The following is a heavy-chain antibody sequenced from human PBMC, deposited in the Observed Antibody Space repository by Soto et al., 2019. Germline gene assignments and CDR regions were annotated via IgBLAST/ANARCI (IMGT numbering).Heavy chain of an antibody. D-gene: IGHD3-10*01. Sequence: EVQLLESGGGLVQPGGSLRLSCAASGFTFSSYAMSWVRQAPGKGLEWVSAISGSGGSTYYPDSVKGRFTISRDNSKNTLYLQMNSLRAEDTAVYYCAKDALYYYGSGSYYNPHYYYYYMDVWGKGTTVTVSS. CDR1: GFTFSSYA. CDR3: AKDALYYYGSGSYYNPHYYYYYMDV. V-gene: IGHV3-23*01. CDR2: ISGSGGST. J-gene: IGHJ6*03.